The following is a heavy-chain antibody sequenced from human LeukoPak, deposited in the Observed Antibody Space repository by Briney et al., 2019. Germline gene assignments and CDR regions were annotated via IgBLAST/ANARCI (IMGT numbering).Heavy chain of an antibody. V-gene: IGHV4-59*01. CDR2: ISYSGTT. D-gene: IGHD3-3*01. CDR1: GASINSYF. J-gene: IGHJ4*02. CDR3: ARGIFGTVNNRPHSPYYFDF. Sequence: PSETLSLTCTVSGASINSYFWNWIRQPPGKGLEWIGYISYSGTTIYSPSLKSRVTISVDTSKNQFALELTSTTAADTATYYCARGIFGTVNNRPHSPYYFDFWGQGTPAIVSS.